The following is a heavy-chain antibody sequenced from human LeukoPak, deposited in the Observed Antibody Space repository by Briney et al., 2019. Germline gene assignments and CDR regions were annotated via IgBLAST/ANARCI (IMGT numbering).Heavy chain of an antibody. CDR2: IYTSGIT. CDR3: ARVGSGWLGGSLPYYFDY. V-gene: IGHV4-61*02. D-gene: IGHD6-19*01. J-gene: IGHJ4*02. CDR1: GGSITSSSYY. Sequence: SQTLSLTCTVSGGSITSSSYYWSWIRQPAGKGLEWIGRIYTSGITSYHPSLKSRLTISVDTSKNQFSLRLSSVTAADTAVYYCARVGSGWLGGSLPYYFDYWGQGTLVTGSS.